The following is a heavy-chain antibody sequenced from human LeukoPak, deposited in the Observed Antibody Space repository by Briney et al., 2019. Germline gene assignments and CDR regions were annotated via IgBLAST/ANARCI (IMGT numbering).Heavy chain of an antibody. Sequence: SETLSLTCSVSGYSISSNYYWGWIRQPPGKGLEWIGCIYHSGSTYYNPSLKSRVTISVDTSKNQFSLKLSSVTAADTAVYYCAREGYCSGGNCYHNWFDPWGQGTLVTVSS. CDR2: IYHSGST. CDR1: GYSISSNYY. D-gene: IGHD2-15*01. CDR3: AREGYCSGGNCYHNWFDP. V-gene: IGHV4-38-2*02. J-gene: IGHJ5*02.